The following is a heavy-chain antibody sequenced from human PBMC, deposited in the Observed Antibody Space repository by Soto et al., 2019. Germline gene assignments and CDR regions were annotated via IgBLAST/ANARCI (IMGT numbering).Heavy chain of an antibody. Sequence: PGGSLRLSCAASGFTFSSYWMSWVRQAPGKGLEWVANIKEDGSEKYYVDSVKGRFIISRDNAKNSLYLQMNSLRAEDTSVYYCARDRGTMVRGPKGTSSDFWGQGALVTVSS. CDR3: ARDRGTMVRGPKGTSSDF. D-gene: IGHD3-10*01. J-gene: IGHJ4*02. CDR1: GFTFSSYW. CDR2: IKEDGSEK. V-gene: IGHV3-7*01.